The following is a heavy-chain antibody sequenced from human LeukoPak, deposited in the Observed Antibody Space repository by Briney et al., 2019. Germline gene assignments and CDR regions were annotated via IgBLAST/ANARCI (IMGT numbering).Heavy chain of an antibody. CDR2: ISYSGST. CDR3: ARDVHLGVAVAGTWASDY. Sequence: SETLSLTCSVSDDSITMYYWTWIRQPPGKGLEWIGSISYSGSTSYNPSLKSRVSMSVDTSKNQFSLKLNSVTAADTAVFYCARDVHLGVAVAGTWASDYWGQGTLVTVSS. D-gene: IGHD6-19*01. V-gene: IGHV4-4*07. CDR1: DDSITMYY. J-gene: IGHJ4*02.